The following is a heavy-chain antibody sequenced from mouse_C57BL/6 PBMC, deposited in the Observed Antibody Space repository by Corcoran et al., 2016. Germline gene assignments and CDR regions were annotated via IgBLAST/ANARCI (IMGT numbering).Heavy chain of an antibody. CDR2: IYPGDGDT. Sequence: QVQLQQSGAELVKPGASVKISCKASGYAFSSYWMNWVKQRPGKGLEWIGQIYPGDGDTNYNGQFKGKATLTADKSSSTAYMQLSSLTSEDSAVYFCARSGRMTTVVADYWGQGSTLTVSS. CDR3: ARSGRMTTVVADY. V-gene: IGHV1-80*01. CDR1: GYAFSSYW. D-gene: IGHD1-1*01. J-gene: IGHJ2*01.